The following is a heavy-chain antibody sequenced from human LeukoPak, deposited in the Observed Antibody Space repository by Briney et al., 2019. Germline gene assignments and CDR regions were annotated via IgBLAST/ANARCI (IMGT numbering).Heavy chain of an antibody. V-gene: IGHV1-18*01. CDR2: ISAYNGNT. CDR1: GYTFTSYG. D-gene: IGHD3-22*01. J-gene: IGHJ4*02. Sequence: ASVKVSCKASGYTFTSYGISWVRQAPGQGLEWMGWISAYNGNTNYSQKLQGRVTMTTYTSTSTAYMELRSLRSDDTAVYYCASSGSSGYYYYFDYWGQGTLVTVSS. CDR3: ASSGSSGYYYYFDY.